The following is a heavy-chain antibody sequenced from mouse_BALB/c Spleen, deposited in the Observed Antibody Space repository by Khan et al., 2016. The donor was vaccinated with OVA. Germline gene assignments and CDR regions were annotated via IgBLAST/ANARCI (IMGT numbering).Heavy chain of an antibody. J-gene: IGHJ2*01. Sequence: VQLQQSGAELAKPGASVKMSCKASGYTFINYWILWVKQRPGQGLEWIGYINPSTCYTEYNQNFKDKATLTADKSSSTAYMQLSSLTSEDSAVYYCARRGLRWDFDYWGQGTTLTVSS. V-gene: IGHV1-7*01. CDR2: INPSTCYT. CDR3: ARRGLRWDFDY. CDR1: GYTFINYW. D-gene: IGHD1-1*01.